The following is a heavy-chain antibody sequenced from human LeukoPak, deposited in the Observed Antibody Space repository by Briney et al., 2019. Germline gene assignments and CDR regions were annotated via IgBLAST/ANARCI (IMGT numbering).Heavy chain of an antibody. D-gene: IGHD5-18*01. CDR1: GFTFIIYA. Sequence: GGSLRLSCAASGFTFIIYAMSWVRQAPGKGLEWVSGTGGSGDTTYYADSVKGRFTISRDNSKNTLYLQMNSLRAEDTALYYCAKDVGWIQSWSFDYWGQGTLVTVSS. CDR3: AKDVGWIQSWSFDY. V-gene: IGHV3-23*01. J-gene: IGHJ4*02. CDR2: TGGSGDTT.